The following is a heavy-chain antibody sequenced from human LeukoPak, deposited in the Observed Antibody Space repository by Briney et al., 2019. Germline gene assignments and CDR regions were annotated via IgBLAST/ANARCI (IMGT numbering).Heavy chain of an antibody. J-gene: IGHJ4*02. CDR1: GFTFSSDA. V-gene: IGHV3-23*01. D-gene: IGHD4-17*01. CDR3: AKDLPDYGDYIEGY. Sequence: GGSLRLSCAASGFTFSSDAMSWVRQAPGKGLEWVSAISGSGGSTYYADSVKGRFTISRDNSKNTLYLQMNSLRAEDTAVYYCAKDLPDYGDYIEGYWGQGTLVTVSS. CDR2: ISGSGGST.